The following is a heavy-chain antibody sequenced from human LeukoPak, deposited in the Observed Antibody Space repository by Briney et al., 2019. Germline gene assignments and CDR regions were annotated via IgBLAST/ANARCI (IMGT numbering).Heavy chain of an antibody. CDR2: IDPSDSYT. D-gene: IGHD5-12*01. V-gene: IGHV5-10-1*01. Sequence: GEPLQIYPKDSGYRLTNYWISWVRQMPGKRQEWMGTIDPSDSYTNYSPSFQGHVTISADKSISTAYLQWSSLKASDTAMYYCARGGKSAYGWFDPWGQGALVTVSS. J-gene: IGHJ5*02. CDR1: GYRLTNYW. CDR3: ARGGKSAYGWFDP.